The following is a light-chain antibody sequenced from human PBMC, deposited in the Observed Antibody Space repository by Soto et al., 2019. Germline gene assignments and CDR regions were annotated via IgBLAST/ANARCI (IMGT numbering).Light chain of an antibody. Sequence: QSVLTQPPSVSGAPGQRVTISCTGSSSNIGAGYDVHWYQQLPGTAPKLLIYANSNRPSGVPDRFSGSKSGTSASLAITGLQAEDEADYYCLSYDSSLSGLVFGGGTKLTVL. J-gene: IGLJ3*02. V-gene: IGLV1-40*01. CDR2: ANS. CDR3: LSYDSSLSGLV. CDR1: SSNIGAGYD.